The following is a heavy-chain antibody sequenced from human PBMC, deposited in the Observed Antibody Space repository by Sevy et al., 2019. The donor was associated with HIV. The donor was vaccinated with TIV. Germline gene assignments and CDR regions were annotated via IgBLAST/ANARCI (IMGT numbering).Heavy chain of an antibody. CDR3: ARDRDDGYCTNGVCFNFDN. Sequence: GGSLRLSCAASGFTFDDYAMHWVRQAPGKGLEWGAGISWNSARIDYADSVKGRFTISIDNAKNSRYLQMESLRADDTALYYCARDRDDGYCTNGVCFNFDNWGQGTLVTVSS. CDR2: ISWNSARI. J-gene: IGHJ4*01. V-gene: IGHV3-9*01. CDR1: GFTFDDYA. D-gene: IGHD2-8*01.